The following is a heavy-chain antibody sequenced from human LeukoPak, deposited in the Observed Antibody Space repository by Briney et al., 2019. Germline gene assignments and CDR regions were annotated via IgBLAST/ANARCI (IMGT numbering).Heavy chain of an antibody. Sequence: SETLSLTCTVSGASIRSSYWSWIRQPPGKGLEWIGYISYTGSTNYNPSLKSRVSLSVDTSKDQFSLELSSVTAADTAVYYCATYRTSFIYWYFDLWGRGTLVTVSS. CDR2: ISYTGST. D-gene: IGHD2-2*01. CDR3: ATYRTSFIYWYFDL. CDR1: GASIRSSY. J-gene: IGHJ2*01. V-gene: IGHV4-59*01.